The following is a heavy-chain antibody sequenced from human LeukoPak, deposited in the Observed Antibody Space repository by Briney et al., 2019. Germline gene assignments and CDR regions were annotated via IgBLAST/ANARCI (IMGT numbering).Heavy chain of an antibody. J-gene: IGHJ4*02. CDR3: ARDDNWGLDY. CDR2: IRGSGPGMGSSN. D-gene: IGHD7-27*01. Sequence: PGGSLRLSCAASGFAFSDYSMNWVRQAPGKGLEWVANIRGSGPGMGSSNYYSGSVKGRFTISRDNAKNSLYLQMNSLRAEDTAFYYCARDDNWGLDYWGQGAQVTVSS. CDR1: GFAFSDYS. V-gene: IGHV3-48*04.